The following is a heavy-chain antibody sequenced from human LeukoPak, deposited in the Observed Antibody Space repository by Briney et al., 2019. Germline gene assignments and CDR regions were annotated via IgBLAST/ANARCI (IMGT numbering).Heavy chain of an antibody. CDR2: ISAYNGNT. Sequence: ASVKVSCKSSGYTSSNYGISWMRQAPGQGLEWMGWISAYNGNTNYAQKLQGRVTMTTDTSTSTAYMELRSLRSDDTAVYYCARDPQGYCSGGSCYYYGMDVWGQGTTVTVSS. CDR3: ARDPQGYCSGGSCYYYGMDV. D-gene: IGHD2-15*01. CDR1: GYTSSNYG. V-gene: IGHV1-18*01. J-gene: IGHJ6*02.